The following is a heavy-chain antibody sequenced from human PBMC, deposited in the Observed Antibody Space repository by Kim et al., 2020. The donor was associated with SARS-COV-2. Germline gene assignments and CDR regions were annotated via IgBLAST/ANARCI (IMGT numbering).Heavy chain of an antibody. Sequence: GGSLRLSCAASGFTFSNYSMNWVRQAPGKGLEWVSYISSSSKNRYYADSVKGRFTISRDDAKNSLYLQMNSLRDEDSAVYYCARATTSSSDPLDYWGQGTLVTVSS. CDR3: ARATTSSSDPLDY. CDR2: ISSSSKNR. V-gene: IGHV3-48*02. J-gene: IGHJ4*02. D-gene: IGHD6-6*01. CDR1: GFTFSNYS.